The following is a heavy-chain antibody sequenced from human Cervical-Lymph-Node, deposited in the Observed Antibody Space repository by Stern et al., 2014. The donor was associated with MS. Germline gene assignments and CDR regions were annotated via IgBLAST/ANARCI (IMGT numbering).Heavy chain of an antibody. D-gene: IGHD3-22*01. CDR1: GFTFTSSA. Sequence: VQLVESGPEVKKPWTSVKVSCKASGFTFTSSAVQWVRQARGQRLGWIGWIVVGRVNTNYAQKFQERVTITRDMSTSTAYMELSSLRSEDTAVYYCAAEPMYYSDSVGAFDIWGQGTMVTVSS. CDR2: IVVGRVNT. J-gene: IGHJ3*02. V-gene: IGHV1-58*01. CDR3: AAEPMYYSDSVGAFDI.